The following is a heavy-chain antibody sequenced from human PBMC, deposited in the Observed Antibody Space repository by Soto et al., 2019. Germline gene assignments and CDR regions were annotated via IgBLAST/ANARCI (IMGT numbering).Heavy chain of an antibody. Sequence: QVQLQESGPGLVKSSQTLSLTCTVSGGSISSGGNYWSWIRQHPGEGLEWIGYIYHSGSTYYNPSLKSRVTISVDTSKNQSSLKLNSVTAADTAVYYCARARMVRGVIYYYGMDVWGQGTTVTVSS. CDR1: GGSISSGGNY. J-gene: IGHJ6*02. CDR2: IYHSGST. V-gene: IGHV4-31*03. CDR3: ARARMVRGVIYYYGMDV. D-gene: IGHD3-10*01.